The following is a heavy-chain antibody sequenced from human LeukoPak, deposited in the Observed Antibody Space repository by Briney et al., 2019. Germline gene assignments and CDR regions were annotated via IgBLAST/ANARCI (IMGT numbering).Heavy chain of an antibody. CDR2: ITGGSTTIT. CDR1: GFTFSDYS. CDR3: AVRSYANNYYYYYYMDV. V-gene: IGHV3-48*01. Sequence: GGSLRLSCAASGFTFSDYSMNWVRQAPGKGLEWLSYITGGSTTITKYADSVRGRFTISRDNAKNTLYLQMNSLRAEDTAVYYCAVRSYANNYYYYYYMDVWGKGTTVTISS. D-gene: IGHD1-26*01. J-gene: IGHJ6*03.